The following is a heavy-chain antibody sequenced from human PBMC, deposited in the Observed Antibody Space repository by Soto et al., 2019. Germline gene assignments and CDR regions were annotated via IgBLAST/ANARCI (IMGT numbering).Heavy chain of an antibody. Sequence: GASVKVSCKASGYTFTSYYMHWVRQAPGQGLEWMGIINPSGGSTSYAQKFQGRVTMTRDTSTSTVYMELSSLRSEDTAVYYCAGKVVVATISFYFDYWGQGTLVTVSS. CDR1: GYTFTSYY. V-gene: IGHV1-46*01. CDR2: INPSGGST. D-gene: IGHD5-12*01. CDR3: AGKVVVATISFYFDY. J-gene: IGHJ4*02.